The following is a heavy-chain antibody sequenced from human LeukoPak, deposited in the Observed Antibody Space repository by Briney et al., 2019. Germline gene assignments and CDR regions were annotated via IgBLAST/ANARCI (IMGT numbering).Heavy chain of an antibody. CDR2: ISWNSGSI. Sequence: GGSLRLSCAASGFTFDDYAMHWVRQAPGKGLEWVSGISWNSGSIGYADSVKGRFTISRDNAKNSLYLQMNSLRAEDTALYYCAKDQYYYDSGGYFDYWGQGTLVTVSS. CDR3: AKDQYYYDSGGYFDY. J-gene: IGHJ4*02. V-gene: IGHV3-9*01. D-gene: IGHD3-22*01. CDR1: GFTFDDYA.